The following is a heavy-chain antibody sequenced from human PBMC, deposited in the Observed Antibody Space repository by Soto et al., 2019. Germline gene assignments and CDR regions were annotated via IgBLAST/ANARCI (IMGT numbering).Heavy chain of an antibody. Sequence: GESLNISCKASGYTFTNYWIAWVRQMPGKGLEWMGIIYPGDSDPRYSPSFQGQVTISADKSITTAYLQWSSLKASDTAMYYCARHRTPYSYYYGMDVWGQGTTVTVSS. CDR3: ARHRTPYSYYYGMDV. CDR2: IYPGDSDP. V-gene: IGHV5-51*01. CDR1: GYTFTNYW. J-gene: IGHJ6*02.